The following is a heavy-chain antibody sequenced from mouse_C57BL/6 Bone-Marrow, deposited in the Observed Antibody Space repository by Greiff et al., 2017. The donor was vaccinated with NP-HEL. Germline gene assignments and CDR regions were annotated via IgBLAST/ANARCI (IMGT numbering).Heavy chain of an antibody. CDR1: GYAFSSYW. D-gene: IGHD1-1*01. CDR3: ARRGYYYGSSRYWYFDV. Sequence: QVTLKVSGAELVKPGASVKISCKASGYAFSSYWMNWVKQRPGKGLEWIGQIYPGDGDTNYNGKFKGKATLTADKSSSTAYMQLSSLTSEDSAVYFCARRGYYYGSSRYWYFDVWGTGTTVTVSS. J-gene: IGHJ1*03. CDR2: IYPGDGDT. V-gene: IGHV1-80*01.